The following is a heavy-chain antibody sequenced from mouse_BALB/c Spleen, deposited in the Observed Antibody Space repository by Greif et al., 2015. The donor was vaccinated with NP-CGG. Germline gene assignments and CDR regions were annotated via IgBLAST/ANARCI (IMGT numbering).Heavy chain of an antibody. J-gene: IGHJ2*01. CDR1: GYTFTSYW. V-gene: IGHV1-7*01. CDR3: ANYCGSSYYFDY. CDR2: INPSTGYT. D-gene: IGHD1-1*01. Sequence: QVQLKQPGAELAKPGASVKMSCKASGYTFTSYWMHWVKQRPGQGLEWIGYINPSTGYTEYNQKFKDKATLTADKSSSTAYMQLSSLTSEDSAVYYCANYCGSSYYFDYWGQGTTLTVSS.